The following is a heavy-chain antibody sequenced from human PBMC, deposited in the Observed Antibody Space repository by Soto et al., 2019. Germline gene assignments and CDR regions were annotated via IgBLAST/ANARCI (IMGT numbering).Heavy chain of an antibody. CDR1: GYAYRIYA. CDR2: ISTYNHDT. CDR3: AREVLETYHFNN. D-gene: IGHD3-3*01. V-gene: IGHV1-18*01. J-gene: IGHJ4*02. Sequence: ASVKVSCKTSGYAYRIYAITWVRQAPGQGLEWMGWISTYNHDTRYAQRFQGRFTISRDNAKNSLYLQINSLRAEDTGVFYCAREVLETYHFNNGGRGTLVTVS.